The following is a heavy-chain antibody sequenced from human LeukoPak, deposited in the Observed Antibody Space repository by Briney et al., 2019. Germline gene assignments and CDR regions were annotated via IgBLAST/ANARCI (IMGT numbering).Heavy chain of an antibody. J-gene: IGHJ3*02. V-gene: IGHV1-2*06. D-gene: IGHD3-22*01. CDR3: ARGKDWTMNAFDI. Sequence: ASVKVSCKASGYTFTSYYMHWVRQAPGQGLEWMGRINPNSGGTNYAQKFQGRVTMTRDTSISTAYMELSRLRSDDTAVYYCARGKDWTMNAFDIWGQGTMVTVSS. CDR2: INPNSGGT. CDR1: GYTFTSYY.